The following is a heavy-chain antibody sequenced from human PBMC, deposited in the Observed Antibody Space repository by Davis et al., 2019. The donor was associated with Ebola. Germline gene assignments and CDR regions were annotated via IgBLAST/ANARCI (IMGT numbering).Heavy chain of an antibody. J-gene: IGHJ4*02. CDR2: INPSGGST. CDR3: SVGGQDGGFDY. CDR1: GYTFTNYG. Sequence: AASVTVSCKASGYTFTNYGITWVRQAPGQGLEWMGIINPSGGSTSYAQKFQGSVTLTEDTSTDTAYMELSSLRSEETAVYYCSVGGQDGGFDYWGQGTLVPVSS. D-gene: IGHD1-26*01. V-gene: IGHV1-46*01.